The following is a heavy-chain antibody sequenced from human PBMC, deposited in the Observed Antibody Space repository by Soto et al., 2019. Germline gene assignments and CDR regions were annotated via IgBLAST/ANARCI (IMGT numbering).Heavy chain of an antibody. J-gene: IGHJ4*02. V-gene: IGHV4-30-4*01. CDR2: VYHSGRT. Sequence: HVQLQESGPGLVMPSQTLSLTCAVSGDSLSSGDYYWSWIRQPPGKGLEWIGYVYHSGRTFYSPSLKGRVTISVDMSKNYFSLKMDSLTDADTAVYFCAREMANYFDYWGQGILVTVSS. CDR1: GDSLSSGDYY. D-gene: IGHD5-12*01. CDR3: AREMANYFDY.